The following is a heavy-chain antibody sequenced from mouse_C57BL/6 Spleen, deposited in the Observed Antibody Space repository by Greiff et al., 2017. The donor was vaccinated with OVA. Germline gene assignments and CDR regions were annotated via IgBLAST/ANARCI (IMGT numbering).Heavy chain of an antibody. Sequence: EVMLVESGGGLVKPGGSLKLSCAASGFTFSSYAMSWVRQTPEKRLEWVATISDGGSYAYYPDNVKGRFTISRDNAKNNLYLQMSHLKSEDTAMYYCARGAVVATGYFDYWGQGTTLTVSS. CDR1: GFTFSSYA. V-gene: IGHV5-4*03. CDR2: ISDGGSYA. CDR3: ARGAVVATGYFDY. D-gene: IGHD1-1*01. J-gene: IGHJ2*01.